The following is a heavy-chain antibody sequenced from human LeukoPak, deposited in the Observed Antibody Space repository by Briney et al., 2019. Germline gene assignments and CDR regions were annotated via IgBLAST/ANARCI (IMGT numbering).Heavy chain of an antibody. D-gene: IGHD2-2*01. J-gene: IGHJ4*02. V-gene: IGHV3-48*03. CDR1: GFTFSSYE. CDR2: ISSSGGTI. Sequence: GGSLRLSCAASGFTFSSYEMNWVRQAPGKGLEWVSYISSSGGTIYYADSVKGRFTISRDNAKNSLYLQMNSLRAEDTAVYYCARDGVVVPAFDYWGQGTLVTVSS. CDR3: ARDGVVVPAFDY.